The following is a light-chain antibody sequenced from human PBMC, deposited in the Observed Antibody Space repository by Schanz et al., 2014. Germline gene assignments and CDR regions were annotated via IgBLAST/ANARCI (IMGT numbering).Light chain of an antibody. CDR1: QSVASN. Sequence: EIVMTQSPATLSVSPGERATLSCRASQSVASNLAWYQQKPGQAPRLLIYAASTRATGIPARFSGSGSGTEFNLTISSLQSEDFAVYYCQHYNNWPPVWTFGQGTKVEIK. CDR2: AAS. CDR3: QHYNNWPPVWT. J-gene: IGKJ1*01. V-gene: IGKV3-15*01.